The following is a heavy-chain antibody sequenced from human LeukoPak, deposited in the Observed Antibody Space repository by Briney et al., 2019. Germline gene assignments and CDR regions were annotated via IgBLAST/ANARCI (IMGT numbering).Heavy chain of an antibody. CDR1: GGSISSYG. V-gene: IGHV4-59*01. J-gene: IGHJ4*02. Sequence: SETLSLTCTVSGGSISSYGWSWIRQPPGQGLEWIGYIYYSGTTNYYSSPTIRVTISVDTSKNQYSLKLSSGTAADTAVYYCAREPLFLHGYSYERAYYFDYWGQGTLVTVSS. CDR3: AREPLFLHGYSYERAYYFDY. CDR2: IYYSGTT. D-gene: IGHD5-18*01.